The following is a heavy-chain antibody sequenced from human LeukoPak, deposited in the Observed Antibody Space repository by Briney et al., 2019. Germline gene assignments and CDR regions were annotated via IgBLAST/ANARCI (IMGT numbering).Heavy chain of an antibody. CDR2: ISYDGSNE. D-gene: IGHD2-21*01. J-gene: IGHJ6*02. Sequence: PGRSLRLSCAASGFTFSTYGMHWVRQAPGKGLEWVAVISYDGSNEYYADSVKGRFTISRDNSKNTLYLQMNSLSAEDTAVYYCARLLVAYYGMDVWGQGTTVTVSS. CDR1: GFTFSTYG. V-gene: IGHV3-30*03. CDR3: ARLLVAYYGMDV.